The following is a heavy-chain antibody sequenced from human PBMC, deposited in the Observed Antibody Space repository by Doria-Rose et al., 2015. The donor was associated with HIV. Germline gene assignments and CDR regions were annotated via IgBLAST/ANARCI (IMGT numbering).Heavy chain of an antibody. V-gene: IGHV3-9*01. CDR1: GFSFESYA. J-gene: IGHJ6*03. D-gene: IGHD3-3*01. CDR2: ISWDSGEK. Sequence: VQLVQSGGGLVQPGRSLRLSCVGSGFSFESYAMHWVRLAPGKGLDWVAGISWDSGEKGNANSVEGRFTISRDSAKKSVYLEMRSLRPEDTAFYYCAKAPIIGPKYYFYMDVWGKGTSVTVSS. CDR3: AKAPIIGPKYYFYMDV.